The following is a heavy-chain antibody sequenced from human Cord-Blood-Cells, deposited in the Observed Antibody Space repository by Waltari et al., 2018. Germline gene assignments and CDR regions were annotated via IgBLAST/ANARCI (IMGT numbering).Heavy chain of an antibody. J-gene: IGHJ6*03. CDR2: IIPILGIA. V-gene: IGHV1-69*09. D-gene: IGHD5-18*01. CDR3: ARYTEGYYYMDV. Sequence: QVQLVQSGAEVKKPGSSVKVSCKASGGTFSSYAISWVRQAPGQGLEWMGRIIPILGIANYAQKFQGRVTITADKSTSTAYMELSSLRSEDTAVYYCARYTEGYYYMDVWGKGTTVTVSS. CDR1: GGTFSSYA.